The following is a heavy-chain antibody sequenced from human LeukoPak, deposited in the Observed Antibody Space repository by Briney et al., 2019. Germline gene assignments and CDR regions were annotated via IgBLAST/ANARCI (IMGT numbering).Heavy chain of an antibody. V-gene: IGHV7-4-1*02. D-gene: IGHD3-3*01. J-gene: IGHJ4*02. CDR1: GYTFTNYA. CDR3: ARGPAHYDFWSGYYRYFDY. CDR2: INTNTGNP. Sequence: ASVKVSCKASGYTFTNYAVNWVRQAPGQGLEWMGWINTNTGNPTYAQGFTGRFVFSLDTSVSTAYLQISSLKAEDTAVYYCARGPAHYDFWSGYYRYFDYWGQGTLVTVSS.